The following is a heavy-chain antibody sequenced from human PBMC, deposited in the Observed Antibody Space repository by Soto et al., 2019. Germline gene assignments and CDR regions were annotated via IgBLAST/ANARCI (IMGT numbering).Heavy chain of an antibody. CDR1: GFTFSSYA. Sequence: VGSLRLSCAASGFTFSSYAMSWVRQAPGKGLEWVSAISGSGGSTYYADSVKGRFTISRDNSKNTLYLQMNSLRAEDTAVYYCAKDRRDGYNSFDYWGQGTLVTVSS. V-gene: IGHV3-23*01. CDR3: AKDRRDGYNSFDY. CDR2: ISGSGGST. D-gene: IGHD5-12*01. J-gene: IGHJ4*02.